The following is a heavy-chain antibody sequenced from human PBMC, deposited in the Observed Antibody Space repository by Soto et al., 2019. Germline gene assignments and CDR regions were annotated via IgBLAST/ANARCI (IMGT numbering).Heavy chain of an antibody. J-gene: IGHJ4*02. D-gene: IGHD6-13*01. CDR2: IIPYYNTL. Sequence: QAQVVQSGAEVRKPGSSVKLSCKASEGTFNSYAIAWVRQAPGQGLEWMGGIIPYYNTLNYAQKFQDRVKITADDSANTVYMELSSLRSDDTAVYFCASGASRWYPYCFDSWAQGTLVTVSS. CDR3: ASGASRWYPYCFDS. V-gene: IGHV1-69*01. CDR1: EGTFNSYA.